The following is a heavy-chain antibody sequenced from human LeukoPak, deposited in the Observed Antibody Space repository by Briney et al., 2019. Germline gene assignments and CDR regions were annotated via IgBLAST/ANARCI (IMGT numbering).Heavy chain of an antibody. Sequence: GRSLRLSCAASGFIFSTYTMPWVRQAPGKGLEWVAVLSHDGAKKHYADSVKGRFTISRDNSKNTLYLQMNSLRAEDTAVYYCARGGGYSSSALDWFDPWGQGTLVTVSS. D-gene: IGHD6-6*01. CDR2: LSHDGAKK. J-gene: IGHJ5*02. CDR1: GFIFSTYT. CDR3: ARGGGYSSSALDWFDP. V-gene: IGHV3-30-3*01.